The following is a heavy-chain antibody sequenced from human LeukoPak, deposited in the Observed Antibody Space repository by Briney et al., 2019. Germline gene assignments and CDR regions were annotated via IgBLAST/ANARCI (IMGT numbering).Heavy chain of an antibody. D-gene: IGHD4-11*01. J-gene: IGHJ6*03. CDR1: GGTFSSYA. Sequence: GASVKVSCKASGGTFSSYAISWVRQAPGQGLEWMGGIIPIFGTANYAQKFQGRVTITTDESTSTAYMELGSLRSEDTAVYYCARARPTDGYYYYMDVWGKGTTVTVSS. V-gene: IGHV1-69*05. CDR3: ARARPTDGYYYYMDV. CDR2: IIPIFGTA.